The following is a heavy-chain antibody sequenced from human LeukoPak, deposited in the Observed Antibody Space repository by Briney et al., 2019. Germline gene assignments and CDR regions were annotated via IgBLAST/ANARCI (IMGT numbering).Heavy chain of an antibody. V-gene: IGHV3-48*02. D-gene: IGHD3-10*01. Sequence: GGSLRLSCAASGFALSCYGMNWVRQAPGKGLEWVSYISGASSSIYYADSVRGRFTISRDNAKNSLYLQMNSLRDDDTAVYYCARGLSTCDYWGQGTLVTVSS. CDR1: GFALSCYG. CDR2: ISGASSSI. CDR3: ARGLSTCDY. J-gene: IGHJ4*02.